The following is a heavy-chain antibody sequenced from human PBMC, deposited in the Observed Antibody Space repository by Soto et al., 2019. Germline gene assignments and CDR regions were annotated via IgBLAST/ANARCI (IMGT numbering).Heavy chain of an antibody. Sequence: SETVSLTCAVYGGSFSGYYWSWIRQPPGKGLEWIGEINHSGSTNYNPSLKSRVTISVDTSKNQFSLKLSSVTAADTAVYYCARGPRALSYWGQGTLVTVSS. CDR1: GGSFSGYY. CDR2: INHSGST. J-gene: IGHJ4*02. V-gene: IGHV4-34*01. CDR3: ARGPRALSY.